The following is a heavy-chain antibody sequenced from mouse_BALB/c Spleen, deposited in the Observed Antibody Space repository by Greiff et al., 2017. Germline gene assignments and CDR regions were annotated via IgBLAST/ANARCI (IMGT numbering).Heavy chain of an antibody. D-gene: IGHD2-1*01. CDR1: GFTFSNYW. Sequence: EVQLVESGGGLVQPGGSMKLSCVASGFTFSNYWMNWVRQSPEKGLEWVAEIRLKSNNYATHYAESVKGRFTISRDDSKSSVYLQMNNLRAEDTGIYYCTRVIYYDYDGMDYWGQGTSVTVSS. CDR3: TRVIYYDYDGMDY. J-gene: IGHJ4*01. CDR2: IRLKSNNYAT. V-gene: IGHV6-6*02.